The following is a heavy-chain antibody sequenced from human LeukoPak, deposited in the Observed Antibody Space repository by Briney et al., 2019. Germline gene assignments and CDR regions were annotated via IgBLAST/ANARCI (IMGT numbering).Heavy chain of an antibody. V-gene: IGHV3-74*01. Sequence: PGGSLRLSCAASGFTFSNYWMHWVRQAPGKGLVWVSRINSDGTSRSYADSVKGRFTISRDNAKNTLYLQMNSLRAEDTSVYYCARDGSWSYNFDSWGQGTLVTVSS. CDR2: INSDGTSR. CDR1: GFTFSNYW. J-gene: IGHJ4*02. D-gene: IGHD6-13*01. CDR3: ARDGSWSYNFDS.